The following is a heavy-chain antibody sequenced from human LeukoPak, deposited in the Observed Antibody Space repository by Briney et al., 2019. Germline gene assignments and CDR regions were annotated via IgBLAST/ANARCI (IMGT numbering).Heavy chain of an antibody. D-gene: IGHD6-19*01. CDR2: IAASGGAA. J-gene: IGHJ4*02. CDR3: ANALGSSAWQSGDS. CDR1: GFTFSKYA. V-gene: IGHV3-23*01. Sequence: GGSLRLSCAASGFTFSKYAMTWVRQVPGKGLDWVSGIAASGGAAYYADSVKGRFTISRDNSKNTLYLQMNRLRAEDTAVYYCANALGSSAWQSGDSWGQGTLVTVSS.